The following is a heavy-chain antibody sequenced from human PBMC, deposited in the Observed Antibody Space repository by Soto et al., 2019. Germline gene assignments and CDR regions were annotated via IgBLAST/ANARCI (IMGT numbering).Heavy chain of an antibody. D-gene: IGHD3-22*01. CDR3: ALRSMAVVPEY. CDR2: LYYGRSA. Sequence: QVQLQESGPGLVKPSETLSLTCAVSGDSISSYYCMWIRQPPGKGLESIGYLYYGRSANYNPSLESRVSLSVDASTNQCSLTLSSMTAADTAVYYCALRSMAVVPEYWGQGTLVTVS. V-gene: IGHV4-59*01. CDR1: GDSISSYY. J-gene: IGHJ4*02.